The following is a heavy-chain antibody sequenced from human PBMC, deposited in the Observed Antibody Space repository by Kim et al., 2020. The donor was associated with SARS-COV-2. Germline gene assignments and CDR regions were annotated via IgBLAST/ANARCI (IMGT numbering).Heavy chain of an antibody. J-gene: IGHJ4*02. D-gene: IGHD3-3*01. CDR3: ARGKRFYFDY. Sequence: GGSLRLSCAASGFTFSSYAMHWVRQAPGKGLEWVAVISYDGSNKYYADSVKGRFTISRDNSKNTLYLQMNSLRAEDTAVYYCARGKRFYFDYWGQGTLVTVSS. V-gene: IGHV3-30-3*01. CDR1: GFTFSSYA. CDR2: ISYDGSNK.